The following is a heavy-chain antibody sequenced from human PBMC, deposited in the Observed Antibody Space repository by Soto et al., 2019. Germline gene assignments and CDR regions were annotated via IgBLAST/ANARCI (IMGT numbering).Heavy chain of an antibody. Sequence: QVQLQESGPGLVKPSETLSLTCSVSGGAISAFYWNWIRQSAGRGLEWIGRIYASGHTTYNPSLESPVSMSVDTSKHQFSLKLSSVSAADTAVYYCARSPSTSTIGSFDIWGQGRMVTVSS. CDR3: ARSPSTSTIGSFDI. D-gene: IGHD6-6*01. V-gene: IGHV4-4*07. CDR1: GGAISAFY. CDR2: IYASGHT. J-gene: IGHJ3*02.